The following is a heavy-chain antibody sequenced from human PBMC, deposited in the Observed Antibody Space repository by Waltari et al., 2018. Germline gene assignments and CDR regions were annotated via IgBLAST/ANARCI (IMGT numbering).Heavy chain of an antibody. CDR2: ISYDGSNK. Sequence: QVQLVESGGGVVQPGRSLRLSCAASGFTFSSYGMHWVRQAPGKGLEWVAVISYDGSNKYYADSVKGRFTISRDNGKNTLYLQMNSLRAEDTAVYYCARDGGGNGYIHYWGQGTSVTVSS. J-gene: IGHJ4*03. D-gene: IGHD3-16*01. V-gene: IGHV3-30*03. CDR1: GFTFSSYG. CDR3: ARDGGGNGYIHY.